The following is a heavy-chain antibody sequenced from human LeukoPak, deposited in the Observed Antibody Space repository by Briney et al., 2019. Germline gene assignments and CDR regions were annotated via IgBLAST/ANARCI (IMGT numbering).Heavy chain of an antibody. J-gene: IGHJ4*02. D-gene: IGHD6-13*01. CDR2: IGTTSGAI. V-gene: IGHV3-48*01. Sequence: PGGSLRLSCAASGFTFNAFGMNWVRQAPGKGLEWVSYIGTTSGAIYYADSVKGRFTISRDSAKNSLYLQMNSLRAEDTAVYYCARDHGYSSSWYQFGVDYFDYWGQGTLVTVSS. CDR3: ARDHGYSSSWYQFGVDYFDY. CDR1: GFTFNAFG.